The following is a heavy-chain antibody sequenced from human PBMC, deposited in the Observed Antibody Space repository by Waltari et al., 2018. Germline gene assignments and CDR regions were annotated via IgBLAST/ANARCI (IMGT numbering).Heavy chain of an antibody. CDR3: ARDCGGDCYYYYYMDV. J-gene: IGHJ6*03. D-gene: IGHD2-21*01. CDR1: GYTFTGYY. CDR2: INPNSGGT. V-gene: IGHV1-2*06. Sequence: QVQLVQSGAEVKKPGASVKVSCKASGYTFTGYYMHWVRQDPGQGLEWMGRINPNSGGTNYAQKFQGRVTMTRDTSISTAYMELSRLRSDDTAVYYCARDCGGDCYYYYYMDVWGKGTTVTVSS.